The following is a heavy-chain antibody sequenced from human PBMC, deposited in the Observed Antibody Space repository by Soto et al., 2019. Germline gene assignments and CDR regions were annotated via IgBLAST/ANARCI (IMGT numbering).Heavy chain of an antibody. CDR3: ARGGHYYDSSGHYGPGVYYFDY. D-gene: IGHD3-22*01. Sequence: PSETLSLTCTVSGGSISSYYWSWIRQPAGKGLEWIGRIYTSGSTNYNPSLKSRVTMSVDTSKNQFSLKLSSVTAADTAVYYCARGGHYYDSSGHYGPGVYYFDYWGQGTLVTVSS. J-gene: IGHJ4*02. CDR2: IYTSGST. CDR1: GGSISSYY. V-gene: IGHV4-4*07.